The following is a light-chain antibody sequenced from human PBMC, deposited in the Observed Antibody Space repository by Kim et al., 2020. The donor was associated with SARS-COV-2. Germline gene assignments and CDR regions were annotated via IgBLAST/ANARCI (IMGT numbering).Light chain of an antibody. CDR2: GSN. CDR1: SLRNYY. Sequence: ALGQTVRITCQGHSLRNYYASWYQQKPRPAPVVVIYGSNDRPSGIPDRFSGSNSGNTASLTITGAQAEDEANYYCNSRDSSGNHLVFGGGTQLTVL. V-gene: IGLV3-19*01. CDR3: NSRDSSGNHLV. J-gene: IGLJ3*02.